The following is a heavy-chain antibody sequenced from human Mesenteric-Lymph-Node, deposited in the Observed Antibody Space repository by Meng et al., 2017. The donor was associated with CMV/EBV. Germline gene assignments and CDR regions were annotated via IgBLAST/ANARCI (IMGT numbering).Heavy chain of an antibody. CDR2: IIPMRGIT. V-gene: IGHV1-69*10. CDR1: GGTFSGDA. D-gene: IGHD3-22*01. CDR3: VENTYNYDNSGYSLDY. J-gene: IGHJ4*02. Sequence: SVKVSCKASGGTFSGDALSWVRQAPGEGLEWMGGIIPMRGITKYAQKFQGRVTISADTSTSTAYMDLNSLRSDDTGMYYCVENTYNYDNSGYSLDYWGQGTLVTVSS.